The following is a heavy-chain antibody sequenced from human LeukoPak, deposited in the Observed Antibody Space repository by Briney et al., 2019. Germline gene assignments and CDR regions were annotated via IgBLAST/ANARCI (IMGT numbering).Heavy chain of an antibody. V-gene: IGHV1-18*01. D-gene: IGHD1-26*01. CDR1: GYTFTSYG. CDR3: AREWELKGFDP. Sequence: VASVKVSCKASGYTFTSYGISWVRQAPGQGLEWMGWISAYNGSTNYAQKLQGRVTMTTDTSTSTAYMELRSLRSDDTAVYYCAREWELKGFDPWGQGTLVTVSS. J-gene: IGHJ5*02. CDR2: ISAYNGST.